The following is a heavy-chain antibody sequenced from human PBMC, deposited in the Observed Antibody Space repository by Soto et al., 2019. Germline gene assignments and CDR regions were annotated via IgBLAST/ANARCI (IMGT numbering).Heavy chain of an antibody. CDR2: INHSGST. J-gene: IGHJ6*02. Sequence: SETLSLTCAAYGGSFSGYYWSWIRQPPGKGLEWIGEINHSGSTNYNPSLKSRVTISVDTSKNQFSLKLSSVTAADTAVYYCAGGSDGVIVVVPAASTTRKYYYYGMDVWGQGTTVTVSS. V-gene: IGHV4-34*01. D-gene: IGHD2-2*01. CDR3: AGGSDGVIVVVPAASTTRKYYYYGMDV. CDR1: GGSFSGYY.